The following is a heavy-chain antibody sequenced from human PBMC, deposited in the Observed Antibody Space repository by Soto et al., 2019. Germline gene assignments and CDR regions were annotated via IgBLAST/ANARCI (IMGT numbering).Heavy chain of an antibody. D-gene: IGHD4-17*01. V-gene: IGHV4-59*01. CDR1: GGPISTYY. Sequence: PSEPLSPTCTVSGGPISTYYWSWLRQPPGKGLEWIGYISYSGSTNYNPSLKSRVTISVDMSKNQFSLKLSAVTAADTAVDYCARDAMTTVMPYYYDFVMDVWGQGTTVX. J-gene: IGHJ6*02. CDR3: ARDAMTTVMPYYYDFVMDV. CDR2: ISYSGST.